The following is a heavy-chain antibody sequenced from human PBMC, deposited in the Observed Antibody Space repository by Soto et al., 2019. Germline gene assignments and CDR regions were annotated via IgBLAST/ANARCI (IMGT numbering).Heavy chain of an antibody. Sequence: PSETLSPTSPLSSASTTGSCSCCGWLRHPPGKGLEWSGETYYSGSSYYNPSLKSRVTMSVDTTKNQFSLTLNSVTAADAAVDYCARHRSTVVTQAYFDHWGQGTLVTVSS. CDR1: SASTTGSCSC. D-gene: IGHD2-21*02. J-gene: IGHJ4*02. CDR2: TYYSGSS. CDR3: ARHRSTVVTQAYFDH. V-gene: IGHV4-39*01.